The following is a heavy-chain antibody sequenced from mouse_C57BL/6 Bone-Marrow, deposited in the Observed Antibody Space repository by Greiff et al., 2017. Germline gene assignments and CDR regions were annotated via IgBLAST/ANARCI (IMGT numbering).Heavy chain of an antibody. CDR1: GFTFSSYG. CDR3: ARQSEAMDY. V-gene: IGHV5-6*01. J-gene: IGHJ4*01. CDR2: ISSGGSYT. Sequence: VQLKESGGDLVKPGGSLKLSCAASGFTFSSYGMSWVRQTPDKRLEWVATISSGGSYTYYPDSVKGRFTISRDNAKNTLYLQMSSLKSEDTAIYYCARQSEAMDYWGQGTSVTVSS.